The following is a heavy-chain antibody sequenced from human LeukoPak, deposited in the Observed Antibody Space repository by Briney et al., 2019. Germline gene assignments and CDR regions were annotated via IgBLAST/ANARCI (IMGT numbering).Heavy chain of an antibody. CDR3: SNGVVPTGDYFDY. J-gene: IGHJ4*02. Sequence: KPSETLSLTCTVSGGSVSSGSYYWRWIRQPPGKGLEWIGYIYYSGSTNYNPSLKSRVTISVDTSKIPFSLKLSSLTAADTAVYYCSNGVVPTGDYFDYWGQGTLVTVSS. D-gene: IGHD2-2*01. V-gene: IGHV4-61*01. CDR1: GGSVSSGSYY. CDR2: IYYSGST.